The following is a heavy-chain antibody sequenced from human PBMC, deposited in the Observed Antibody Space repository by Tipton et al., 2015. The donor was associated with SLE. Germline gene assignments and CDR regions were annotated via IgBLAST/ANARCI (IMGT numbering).Heavy chain of an antibody. CDR2: ISASGGA. Sequence: TLSLTCTVSGDSISSGGYYWNWIRQHPEKGLEWIGYISASGGAHYNPSLKSRVTISVDTSKNQFSLKLSSVTAADTAVYYCAREARPYYYYYYMDVWGKGTTVTVSS. CDR3: AREARPYYYYYYMDV. J-gene: IGHJ6*03. V-gene: IGHV4-31*03. CDR1: GDSISSGGYY.